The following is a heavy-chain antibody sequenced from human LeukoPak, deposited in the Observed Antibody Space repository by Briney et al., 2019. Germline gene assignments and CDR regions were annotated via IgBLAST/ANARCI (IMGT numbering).Heavy chain of an antibody. CDR2: INPSGGST. Sequence: GASVKVSCKASGYTFTSYYMHWVRQAPGQGLEWMGIINPSGGSTSYARKFQGRVTMTRDTSTSTVYMELSSLRSEDTAVYYCARDLSARAPYYYDSSGYYLGFGYYYYGMDVWGQGTTVTVSS. J-gene: IGHJ6*02. CDR3: ARDLSARAPYYYDSSGYYLGFGYYYYGMDV. CDR1: GYTFTSYY. D-gene: IGHD3-22*01. V-gene: IGHV1-46*01.